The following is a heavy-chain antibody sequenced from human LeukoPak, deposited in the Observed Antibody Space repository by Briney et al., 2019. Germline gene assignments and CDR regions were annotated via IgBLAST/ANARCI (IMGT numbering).Heavy chain of an antibody. V-gene: IGHV1-24*01. D-gene: IGHD4-23*01. CDR1: GYTLTELS. CDR3: ATAERWYRAFDI. J-gene: IGHJ3*02. Sequence: ASVKVSCKVSGYTLTELSMHWVRQAPGKGLEWMGGFDPEDGETIYAQKFQGRVTMTEDTSTDPAYMELSSLRSEDTAVYYCATAERWYRAFDIWGQGTMVTVSS. CDR2: FDPEDGET.